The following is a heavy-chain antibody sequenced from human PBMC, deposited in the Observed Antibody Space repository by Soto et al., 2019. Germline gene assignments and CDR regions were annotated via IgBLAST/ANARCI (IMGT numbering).Heavy chain of an antibody. CDR3: ARGRAYSGSYYDFDY. J-gene: IGHJ4*02. V-gene: IGHV4-34*01. Sequence: SETLSLTCAVYGGSFSGYYWSCIRQPPGKGLEWIGEISHSGSTNYNPSLKSRVTISVDTSKNQFSLKLSSVTAADTAVYYCARGRAYSGSYYDFDYWGQGXLVTVYS. D-gene: IGHD1-26*01. CDR2: ISHSGST. CDR1: GGSFSGYY.